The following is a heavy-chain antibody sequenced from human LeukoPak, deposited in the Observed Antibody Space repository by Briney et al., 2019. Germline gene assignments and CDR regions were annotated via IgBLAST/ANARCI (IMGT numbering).Heavy chain of an antibody. CDR1: GFTFSSYA. CDR2: ISYDGSNK. Sequence: GGSLRLPCAASGFTFSSYAMHWVRQAPGKGLEWVAVISYDGSNKYYADSVKGRFTISRDNSKNTLYLQMNSLRAEDTAVYYCATNNSSSSVEDPFDYWGQGTLVTVSS. V-gene: IGHV3-30*01. CDR3: ATNNSSSSVEDPFDY. J-gene: IGHJ4*02. D-gene: IGHD6-6*01.